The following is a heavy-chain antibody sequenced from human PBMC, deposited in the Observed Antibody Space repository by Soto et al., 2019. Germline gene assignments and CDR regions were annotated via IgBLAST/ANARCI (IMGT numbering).Heavy chain of an antibody. J-gene: IGHJ5*02. CDR2: ISAYNGNT. CDR1: GYTFTSYG. V-gene: IGHV1-18*01. CDR3: ARDLERRRTYWFDP. D-gene: IGHD3-3*01. Sequence: QVQLVQSGAEVKKPGASVKVSCKASGYTFTSYGISWVRQAPGQGLEWMGWISAYNGNTNYAQKLQGRVTMTTDTSTSTDYMGPRSLRSDDTALYSCARDLERRRTYWFDPWGQGTLVTVSS.